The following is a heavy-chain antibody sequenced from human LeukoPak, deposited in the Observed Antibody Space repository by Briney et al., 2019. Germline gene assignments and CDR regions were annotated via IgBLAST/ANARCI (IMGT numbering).Heavy chain of an antibody. J-gene: IGHJ6*02. V-gene: IGHV3-23*01. CDR1: GFTFSSFA. CDR2: VSGSAGRT. Sequence: GGSLRLSCAASGFTFSSFAMTWVRQAPGKGLEWVSTVSGSAGRTDYADSVKGRFTISRDNSKNTLYLQMNSLRAEDTAVYYCAKTRVDYDRIWGYYGMDVWGQGTTVTVSS. CDR3: AKTRVDYDRIWGYYGMDV. D-gene: IGHD3-16*01.